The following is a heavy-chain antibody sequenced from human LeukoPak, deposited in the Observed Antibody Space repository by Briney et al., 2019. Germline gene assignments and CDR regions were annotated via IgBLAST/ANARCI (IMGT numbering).Heavy chain of an antibody. CDR1: GFTFSSYG. D-gene: IGHD2-21*02. Sequence: GGSLRLSCAASGFTFSSYGMHWVRQAPGKGLEWVAVISYDGSYKYYADSVKGRFTISRDNSKNTLYLQMNSLRAEDTAVYYCAKDALPLVTSWKGYYFDYWGQGTLVTVSS. CDR2: ISYDGSYK. J-gene: IGHJ4*02. CDR3: AKDALPLVTSWKGYYFDY. V-gene: IGHV3-30*18.